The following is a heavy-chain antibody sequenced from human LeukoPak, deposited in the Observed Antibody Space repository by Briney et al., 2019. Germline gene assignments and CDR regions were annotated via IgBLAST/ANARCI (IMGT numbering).Heavy chain of an antibody. J-gene: IGHJ4*02. CDR1: GGSISSSSYY. D-gene: IGHD5-18*01. V-gene: IGHV4-39*01. CDR2: IYYSGSSS. Sequence: PSETLSLTCIVSGGSISSSSYYWGWIRQSPGKGLEWIGSIYYSGSSSYYNPSLKSRVTISVDTSKNQFSLKLDSVTAEDTAVYYCVDGGKKQQWLPASPYYFISWGQGTLVTVSS. CDR3: VDGGKKQQWLPASPYYFIS.